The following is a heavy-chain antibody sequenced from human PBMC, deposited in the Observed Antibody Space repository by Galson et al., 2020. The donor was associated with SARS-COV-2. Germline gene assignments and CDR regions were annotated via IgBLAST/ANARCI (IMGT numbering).Heavy chain of an antibody. CDR1: GDTVSSHSAA. CDR2: TYYRSKWYN. CDR3: ARVYCTGPYCYRYTAFEN. D-gene: IGHD2-8*02. V-gene: IGHV6-1*01. J-gene: IGHJ4*02. Sequence: SPTLSLTCAISGDTVSSHSAAWNWIRQSPSRALEWQGRTYYRSKWYNDYAVSVRSRITINPDTSKNQFSLQLNSMTPEDTAVYYCARVYCTGPYCYRYTAFENWGQGTLVIVSS.